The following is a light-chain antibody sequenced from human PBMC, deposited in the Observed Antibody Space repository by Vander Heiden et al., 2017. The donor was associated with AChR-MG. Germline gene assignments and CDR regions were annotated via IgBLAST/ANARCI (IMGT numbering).Light chain of an antibody. CDR3: ATWDGSLRGWV. J-gene: IGLJ3*02. CDR1: GHNSPSDT. Sequence: QSVLTQPPSASGTPGQSVTITCSGGGHNSPSDTVDWYQQLPGTAPKLLMYGDDQRPSGVPDRFSGSKSATSASLAISGLQSEDEADYFCATWDGSLRGWVFGGGTKLTVL. CDR2: GDD. V-gene: IGLV1-44*01.